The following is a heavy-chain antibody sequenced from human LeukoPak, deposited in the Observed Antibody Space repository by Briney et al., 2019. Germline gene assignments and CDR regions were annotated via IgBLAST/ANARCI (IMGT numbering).Heavy chain of an antibody. V-gene: IGHV4-59*08. CDR3: AGPWASFDY. J-gene: IGHJ4*02. Sequence: SETLSLTCTVSGGSMNSYYWSWIRQPPGKGLEWIGYIYYSGSTFYNPSLKSRVTISLDTSKNQFSLKLSSVTAADTAVYYCAGPWASFDYWGQGTLVTVSS. CDR1: GGSMNSYY. D-gene: IGHD7-27*01. CDR2: IYYSGST.